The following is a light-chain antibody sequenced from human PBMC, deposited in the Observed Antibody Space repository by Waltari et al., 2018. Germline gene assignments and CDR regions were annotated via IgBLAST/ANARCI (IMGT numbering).Light chain of an antibody. CDR1: QSIRSY. CDR2: KAS. Sequence: DIQMTQSPSTLSASVGDRVTITCRASQSIRSYLAWYKQKPGKAPKLLISKASTLGSGVPARFSGSGSGTEFTLTISSLQPDDFATYYCQQYNRYSTFGQGTKVEIK. V-gene: IGKV1-5*03. CDR3: QQYNRYST. J-gene: IGKJ1*01.